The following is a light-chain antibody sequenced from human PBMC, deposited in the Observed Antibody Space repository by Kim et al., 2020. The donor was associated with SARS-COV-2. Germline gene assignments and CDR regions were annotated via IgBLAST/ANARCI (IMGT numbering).Light chain of an antibody. V-gene: IGKV3-20*01. J-gene: IGKJ2*01. CDR3: QRYGSSVYT. CDR1: QSISISY. CDR2: GSS. Sequence: SSPGETSTISCRTSQSISISYLAWYQTKPGQAPRLLFYGSSSSSTGIPDMFSGRWSGTDFTLTSSRLEPDYFAVYYCQRYGSSVYTFGQGTKLEI.